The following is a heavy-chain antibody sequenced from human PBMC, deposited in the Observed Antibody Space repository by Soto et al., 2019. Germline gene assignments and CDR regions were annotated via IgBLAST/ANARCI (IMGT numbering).Heavy chain of an antibody. CDR3: ARGRYFDWLLHSYYYYYGMDV. V-gene: IGHV4-34*01. CDR1: GTSISSYY. D-gene: IGHD3-9*01. CDR2: INHSGST. J-gene: IGHJ6*02. Sequence: PSETLSLTCTVSGTSISSYYWSWIRQPPGKGLEWIGEINHSGSTNYNPSLKSRVTISVDTSKNQFSLKLSSVTAADTAVYYCARGRYFDWLLHSYYYYYGMDVWGQGTTVTVSS.